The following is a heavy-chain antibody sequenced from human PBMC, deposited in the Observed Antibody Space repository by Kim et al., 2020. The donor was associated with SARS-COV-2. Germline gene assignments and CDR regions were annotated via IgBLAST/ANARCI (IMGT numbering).Heavy chain of an antibody. CDR1: GFTFSSYG. CDR3: AKGLEVGYSGYDPGNYFDY. J-gene: IGHJ4*02. CDR2: ISYDGSNK. D-gene: IGHD5-12*01. V-gene: IGHV3-30*18. Sequence: GGSLRLSCAASGFTFSSYGMHWVRQAPGKGLEWVAVISYDGSNKYYADSVKGRFTISRDNSKNTLYLQMNSLRAEDTAVYYCAKGLEVGYSGYDPGNYFDYWGQGTLVTVSS.